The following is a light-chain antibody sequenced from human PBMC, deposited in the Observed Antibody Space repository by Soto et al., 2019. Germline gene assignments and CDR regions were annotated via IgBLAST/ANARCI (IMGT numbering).Light chain of an antibody. V-gene: IGLV2-8*01. CDR1: SSDIGGYNS. CDR3: SSYATNNKAL. Sequence: QSALTQPPSASGSPGQSVTISCTGTSSDIGGYNSVSWYQHHSGKAPKLMIYEVTKRPSGVPDRFSGSKSGNTASLTVSGLQAEDEADYYWSSYATNNKALFGGGTKVTVL. J-gene: IGLJ2*01. CDR2: EVT.